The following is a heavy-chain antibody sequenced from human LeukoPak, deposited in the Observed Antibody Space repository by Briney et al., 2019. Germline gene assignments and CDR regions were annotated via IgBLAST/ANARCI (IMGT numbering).Heavy chain of an antibody. CDR1: GYTFTGYY. J-gene: IGHJ4*02. V-gene: IGHV1-24*01. D-gene: IGHD3-3*01. CDR2: FDPEDGET. Sequence: ASVKVSCKASGYTFTGYYMHWVRQAPGKGLEWMGGFDPEDGETIYAQKFQGRVTMTEDTSTDTAYMELSSLRSEDTAVYYCATDRIFWSSTVTDYWGQGTLVTVSS. CDR3: ATDRIFWSSTVTDY.